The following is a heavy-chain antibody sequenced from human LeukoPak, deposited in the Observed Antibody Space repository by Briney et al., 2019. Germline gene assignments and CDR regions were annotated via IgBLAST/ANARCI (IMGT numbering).Heavy chain of an antibody. CDR2: IYPYTGAT. V-gene: IGHV1-2*02. CDR1: GYTFSGTGWY. CDR3: ARDGPAQMVDFDY. Sequence: ASVKVSRKASGYTFSGTGWYLYWLRQAPGQGLECMGWIYPYTGATHYAQKFQGRVAMTRDTSISTAYMELSGLRPDDTAVYYCARDGPAQMVDFDYWGQGTLVTVSS. D-gene: IGHD3-10*01. J-gene: IGHJ4*02.